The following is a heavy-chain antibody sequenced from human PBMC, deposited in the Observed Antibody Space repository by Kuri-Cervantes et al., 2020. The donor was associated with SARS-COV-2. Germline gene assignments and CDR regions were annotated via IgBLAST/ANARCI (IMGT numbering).Heavy chain of an antibody. CDR3: ARSYDHYDYVWGSYRYTGRVGYFDY. Sequence: GESLKISCAASGFTFSSYAMSWVRQAPGKGLEWVPAISGSGDNTYYADSVKGRLIISRDNSKNTLYLQMNSLRAEDTAAYYCARSYDHYDYVWGSYRYTGRVGYFDYWGQGTLVTVSS. CDR2: ISGSGDNT. V-gene: IGHV3-23*01. J-gene: IGHJ4*02. CDR1: GFTFSSYA. D-gene: IGHD3-16*02.